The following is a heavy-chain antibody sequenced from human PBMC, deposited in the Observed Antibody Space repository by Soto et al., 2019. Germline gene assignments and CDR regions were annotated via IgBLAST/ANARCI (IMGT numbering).Heavy chain of an antibody. D-gene: IGHD3-3*01. J-gene: IGHJ3*02. CDR2: INSDGSST. CDR1: GFTFSSYW. CDR3: ARGITYDSPGPAFDI. V-gene: IGHV3-74*01. Sequence: EVQLVESGGGLVQPGGSLRLSCAASGFTFSSYWMHWVRQAPGKGLVWVSRINSDGSSTSYADSVKGRFTISRDNAKNTLYLQMNSRRAEDTAVYYCARGITYDSPGPAFDIWGQGTMVTVSS.